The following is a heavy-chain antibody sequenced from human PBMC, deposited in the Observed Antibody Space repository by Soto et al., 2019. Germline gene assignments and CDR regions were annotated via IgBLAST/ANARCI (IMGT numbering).Heavy chain of an antibody. CDR3: ASGGTTVNRRFDF. D-gene: IGHD4-4*01. Sequence: QVQVVQSGAEVKKPGSSVRVSCKASGGTSSSYAITWMRQAPGQGLEWRGGIIPILDTTDYAQKFQGRVTVTADESTSTVYMELSRLTSEDTAVYYCASGGTTVNRRFDFWGQGTLVTVSS. CDR1: GGTSSSYA. V-gene: IGHV1-69*01. J-gene: IGHJ4*02. CDR2: IIPILDTT.